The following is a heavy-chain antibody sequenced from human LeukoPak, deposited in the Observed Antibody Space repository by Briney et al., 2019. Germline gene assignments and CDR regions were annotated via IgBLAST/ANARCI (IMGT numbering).Heavy chain of an antibody. J-gene: IGHJ3*02. Sequence: SETLSLTCTVSSGSISSYYWSWIRQPAGKGLEWIGHIYTSGSTNYNPSLKSRVTISVDRSKNQFSLKLSSVTAADTAVYYCARVNVVVTADAFDIWGQGTMVTVSS. CDR3: ARVNVVVTADAFDI. V-gene: IGHV4-4*07. CDR1: SGSISSYY. CDR2: IYTSGST. D-gene: IGHD2-21*02.